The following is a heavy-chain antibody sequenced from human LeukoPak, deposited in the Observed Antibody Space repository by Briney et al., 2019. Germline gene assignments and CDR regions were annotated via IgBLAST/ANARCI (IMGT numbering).Heavy chain of an antibody. CDR1: GFTFSGHG. Sequence: GSLRLSCSASGFTFSGHGMRWVRQAPGKGLEWVAAFSGSGDTTYYADSVKGRFIISRDNSKNTLYLQMNSLRAEDTALYFCAKARGFAEFDYWGQGTLVTVSS. D-gene: IGHD3-10*01. J-gene: IGHJ4*02. CDR3: AKARGFAEFDY. V-gene: IGHV3-23*01. CDR2: FSGSGDTT.